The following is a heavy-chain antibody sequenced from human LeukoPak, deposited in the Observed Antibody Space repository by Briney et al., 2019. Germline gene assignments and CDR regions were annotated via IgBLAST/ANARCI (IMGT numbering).Heavy chain of an antibody. D-gene: IGHD1-1*01. J-gene: IGHJ4*02. CDR1: GASISTNF. CDR2: MYYSGDT. V-gene: IGHV4-59*01. CDR3: ARKEGTH. Sequence: ASETLSLTCTVSGASISTNFWSWVRQPPGKGLEWIGYMYYSGDTNYNPSLKGRVTISIDTSKNQFSLRLNSVTAADTAVYYCARKEGTHWGQGILVTVSS.